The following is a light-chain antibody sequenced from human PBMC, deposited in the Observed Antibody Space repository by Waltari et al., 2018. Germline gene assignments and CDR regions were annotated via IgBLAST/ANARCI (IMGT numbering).Light chain of an antibody. CDR1: NIGMKR. Sequence: SYVLTQPPAVSVAPGQTASITCGGNNIGMKRVNWYQQKPGQAPVLLVSDDSDRPSGSPERISGSNSGNTATLTISRVEAGDEADYYCQVWDTGSDQYVFATGTKVTVL. CDR2: DDS. J-gene: IGLJ1*01. CDR3: QVWDTGSDQYV. V-gene: IGLV3-21*02.